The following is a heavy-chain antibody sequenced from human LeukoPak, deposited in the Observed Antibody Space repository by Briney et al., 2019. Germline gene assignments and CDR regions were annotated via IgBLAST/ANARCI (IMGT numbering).Heavy chain of an antibody. V-gene: IGHV4-39*07. CDR2: IYYSGST. CDR3: ARDLVDSSGYYYGFDS. Sequence: SETLSLTCTVSGGSISSSSYYWGWIRQPPGRGLEWIGSIYYSGSTYYNPSLKSRVTISIDTSKNQFSLNLTSVTAADTAVYYCARDLVDSSGYYYGFDSWGQGTLVTVSS. D-gene: IGHD3-22*01. CDR1: GGSISSSSYY. J-gene: IGHJ5*01.